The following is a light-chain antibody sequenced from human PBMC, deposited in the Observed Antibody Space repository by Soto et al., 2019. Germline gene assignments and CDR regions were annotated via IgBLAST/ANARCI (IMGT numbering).Light chain of an antibody. Sequence: DIQLTQSPSFLSASVGDRVTTTCRASQGIRDFLAWYQQKPGKAPKLLIYAASTLQAGVPTRFSGFASGTEFTLTISNLQPADSATYYCQQFNVYPLTFGGGTKVEIK. CDR1: QGIRDF. V-gene: IGKV1-9*01. CDR3: QQFNVYPLT. CDR2: AAS. J-gene: IGKJ4*01.